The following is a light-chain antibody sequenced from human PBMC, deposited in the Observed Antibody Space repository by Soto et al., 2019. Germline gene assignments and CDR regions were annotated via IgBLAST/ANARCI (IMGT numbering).Light chain of an antibody. Sequence: VTQSSCSLAVPPGGGGTLSCRSIVGVIVNLARYQQRPGPAPTLLIFRTTSIANGAPGRLSGSGYITDFSLNISSPHSEDFAGYYCQQDNNWPSTCGQGTKVDIK. CDR3: QQDNNWPST. CDR1: VGVIVN. J-gene: IGKJ2*01. V-gene: IGKV3-15*01. CDR2: RTT.